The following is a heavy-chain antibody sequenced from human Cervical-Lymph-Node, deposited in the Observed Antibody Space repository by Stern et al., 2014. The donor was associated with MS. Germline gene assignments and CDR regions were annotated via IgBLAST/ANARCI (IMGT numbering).Heavy chain of an antibody. D-gene: IGHD3-10*01. Sequence: QVQLVQSGGGVVQSGRSLRLTCKVSGFTFSSYGMHWVRQAPGKGLEWGSVISYDGRDTSYAESVKGRFTISRDNSKNTLYLEMRSLRPEDTAVYYCVKRGITEVRGVRLGDYWGPGTLVIVSS. J-gene: IGHJ4*02. CDR3: VKRGITEVRGVRLGDY. CDR1: GFTFSSYG. CDR2: ISYDGRDT. V-gene: IGHV3-30*18.